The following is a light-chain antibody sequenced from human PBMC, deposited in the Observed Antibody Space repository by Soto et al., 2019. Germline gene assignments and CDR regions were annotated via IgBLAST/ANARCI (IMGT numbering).Light chain of an antibody. J-gene: IGKJ4*01. CDR3: QQYNNWPPG. V-gene: IGKV3-15*01. CDR1: QSVSSN. CDR2: GAS. Sequence: EIVMTQSPATLSVSPGERATLSCRASQSVSSNLAWYQQKPGQAPRLLIYGASTRATGIPTRFSGSGSGTEFTLTISSLQCEDFAVYYCQQYNNWPPGFGGGTKVEIK.